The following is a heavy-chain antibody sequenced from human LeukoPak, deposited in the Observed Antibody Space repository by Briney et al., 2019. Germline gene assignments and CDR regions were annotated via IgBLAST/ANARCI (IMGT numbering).Heavy chain of an antibody. CDR2: ISYDGIMAFISFDGSNR. CDR1: GFTFSNYG. CDR3: AKDLWKYQLRTLDY. V-gene: IGHV3-30*18. D-gene: IGHD2-2*01. J-gene: IGHJ4*02. Sequence: GGSLRLSCAASGFTFSNYGMHWVRQAPGKGLEWVAFISYDGIMAFISFDGSNRHYVDSAKGRFTISRDNSKNTLYLQMNRLRAEDTALYYCAKDLWKYQLRTLDYWGQGTLVTVSS.